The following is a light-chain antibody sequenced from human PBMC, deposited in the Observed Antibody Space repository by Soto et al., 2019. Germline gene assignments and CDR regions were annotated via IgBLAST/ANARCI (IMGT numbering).Light chain of an antibody. CDR1: QSISAW. CDR2: AAS. V-gene: IGKV1-5*01. Sequence: DIQMTQSPSTLSTSVGDRVSINCRASQSISAWLAWYQQKPGKAPKLLIYAASTLQSGVPSRFSGSGSGTEFTLTISSLQSEDFAVYYCQQYNNWPSFGQGTKVDI. J-gene: IGKJ1*01. CDR3: QQYNNWPS.